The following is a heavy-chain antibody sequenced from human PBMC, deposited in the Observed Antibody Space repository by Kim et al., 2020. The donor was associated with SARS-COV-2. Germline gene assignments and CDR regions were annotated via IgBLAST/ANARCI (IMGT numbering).Heavy chain of an antibody. CDR2: ISSSSSTI. J-gene: IGHJ4*02. D-gene: IGHD3-9*01. V-gene: IGHV3-48*02. CDR1: GFTFSAYS. Sequence: GGSLRLSCAASGFTFSAYSMNWVRQAPGMGLEWVSYISSSSSTIYYADSLKGRFTISRDNAKNSLYLQMNSLRDEDTAVYYCARDRNDILTGFFYFDYWGQGTLVTVSS. CDR3: ARDRNDILTGFFYFDY.